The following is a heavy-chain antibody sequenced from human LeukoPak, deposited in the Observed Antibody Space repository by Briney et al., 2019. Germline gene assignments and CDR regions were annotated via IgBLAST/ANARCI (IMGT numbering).Heavy chain of an antibody. J-gene: IGHJ4*02. V-gene: IGHV3-23*01. D-gene: IGHD3-22*01. CDR2: ISSSGGST. CDR1: GFTFSRYA. CDR3: AKRNSSGYYYFDY. Sequence: PGGSLRLSCAASGFTFSRYAMSWVRQAPGKGLEWVSTISSSGGSTYYAYSVKGRFTISRDNSKNMLYLQVNSLRAEDTAVYYCAKRNSSGYYYFDYWGQGTLVTVSS.